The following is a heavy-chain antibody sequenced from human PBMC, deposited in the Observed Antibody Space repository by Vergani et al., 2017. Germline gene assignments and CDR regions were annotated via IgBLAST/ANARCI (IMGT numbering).Heavy chain of an antibody. V-gene: IGHV3-49*04. D-gene: IGHD5-18*01. J-gene: IGHJ4*02. CDR3: TGVVVIHLWSDYFDC. Sequence: EVQLVESGGGLVQPGRSLRLSCTASGFTFGDYAMSWVRQAPGKGLEWVGFIRSKAYGGTTEYAASVKCRFAISRGDSKSLAYLQMDSLKTEDTSVYYCTGVVVIHLWSDYFDCGSEASLVTVSS. CDR2: IRSKAYGGTT. CDR1: GFTFGDYA.